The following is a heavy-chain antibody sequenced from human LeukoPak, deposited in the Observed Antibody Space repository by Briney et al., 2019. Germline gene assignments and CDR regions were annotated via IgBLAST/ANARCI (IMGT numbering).Heavy chain of an antibody. V-gene: IGHV3-9*01. Sequence: GGSLRLSCAASGFTFDDYAMHWVRQAPGKGLEWVSGISWNSGSIGYADSVKGRFTISRDNAKNSLYLQMNSLRAEDTALYYCAKANYRVATADFDYWGQGTLVTVSS. J-gene: IGHJ4*02. CDR2: ISWNSGSI. CDR3: AKANYRVATADFDY. D-gene: IGHD5-12*01. CDR1: GFTFDDYA.